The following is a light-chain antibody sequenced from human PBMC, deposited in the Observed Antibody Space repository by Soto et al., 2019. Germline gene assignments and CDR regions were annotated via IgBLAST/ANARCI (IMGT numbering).Light chain of an antibody. Sequence: QSVLTQPASVSGSPGQSITISCTGTSSDVGGYNYVSWYQQHPGKAPKLMIYEVSNRPSGVSNRFSGSKSGNTASLTNSGLQAEDEADYYCTSYTSSSPYVFGTGTKVTVL. CDR1: SSDVGGYNY. V-gene: IGLV2-14*01. CDR2: EVS. J-gene: IGLJ1*01. CDR3: TSYTSSSPYV.